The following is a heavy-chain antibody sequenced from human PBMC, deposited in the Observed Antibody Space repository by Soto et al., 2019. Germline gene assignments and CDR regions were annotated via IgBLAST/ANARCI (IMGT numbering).Heavy chain of an antibody. CDR2: IWYDGSNK. D-gene: IGHD5-12*01. V-gene: IGHV3-33*01. J-gene: IGHJ4*02. Sequence: GGSLRLSCAASGFTFSSYGMHWVRQAPGKGLEWVAVIWYDGSNKYYADSVKGRFTISRDNSKNTLYLQMNSLRAEDTAVYYCAREKNRDGYNYYFDYWGQGTLVTVSS. CDR3: AREKNRDGYNYYFDY. CDR1: GFTFSSYG.